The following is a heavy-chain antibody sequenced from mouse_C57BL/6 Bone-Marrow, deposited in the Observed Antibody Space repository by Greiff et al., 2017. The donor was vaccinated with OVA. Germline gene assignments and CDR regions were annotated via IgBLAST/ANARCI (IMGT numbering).Heavy chain of an antibody. J-gene: IGHJ2*01. Sequence: QVQLKQSGAELVKPGASVKMSCKASGYTFTSYWITWVKQRPGQGLEWIGDIYPGSGSTNYNEKFKSKATLTVDTSSSTAYMQLSSLTSEDSAVYYCARRGWLLRYFDYWGQGTTLTVSS. V-gene: IGHV1-55*01. CDR1: GYTFTSYW. D-gene: IGHD2-3*01. CDR3: ARRGWLLRYFDY. CDR2: IYPGSGST.